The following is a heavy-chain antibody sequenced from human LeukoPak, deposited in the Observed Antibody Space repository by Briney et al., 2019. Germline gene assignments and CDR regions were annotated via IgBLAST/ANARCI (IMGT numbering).Heavy chain of an antibody. J-gene: IGHJ6*03. CDR3: ARGTVWERGPNIAAAGKGAYYYYYMDV. Sequence: SVKVSCKASGGTFSSYAISWVRQAPGQGLEWMGGIIPIFGTANYAQKFQGRVTITADESTSTAYMELSSLRSEDTAVYYCARGTVWERGPNIAAAGKGAYYYYYMDVWGKGTTITISS. CDR2: IIPIFGTA. V-gene: IGHV1-69*13. CDR1: GGTFSSYA. D-gene: IGHD6-13*01.